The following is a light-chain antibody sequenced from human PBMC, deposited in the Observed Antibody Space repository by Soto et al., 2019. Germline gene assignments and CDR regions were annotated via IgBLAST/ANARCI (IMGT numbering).Light chain of an antibody. CDR1: ETVSSDF. CDR2: AAS. V-gene: IGKV3-20*01. Sequence: EIVLTQSPATLSLSPWDRAALSCMSSETVSSDFLAWYQQKPGQAPRLLIYAASSRATGIPDRFSGTGSERDFTLTISRLEPEDFAVYYCHYYGRSPLPFGGGTKVDI. J-gene: IGKJ4*01. CDR3: HYYGRSPLP.